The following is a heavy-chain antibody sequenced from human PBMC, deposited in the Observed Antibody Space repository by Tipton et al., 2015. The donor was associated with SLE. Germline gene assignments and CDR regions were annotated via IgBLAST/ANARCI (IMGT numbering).Heavy chain of an antibody. D-gene: IGHD7-27*01. CDR1: GGSISSHY. CDR3: ARGAPWGGY. CDR2: INYSGST. Sequence: TLSLTCTVSGGSISSHYWSWIRRPPGKALEWIAYINYSGSTNYNPSLKSRVTMSVDTSKNQFSLKLSSVTAADTAVYYCARGAPWGGYWGQGTLVTVSS. J-gene: IGHJ4*02. V-gene: IGHV4-59*11.